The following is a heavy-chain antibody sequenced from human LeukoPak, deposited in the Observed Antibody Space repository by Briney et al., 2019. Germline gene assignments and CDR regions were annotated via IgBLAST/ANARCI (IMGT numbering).Heavy chain of an antibody. D-gene: IGHD3-16*01. CDR2: LYSDGNT. CDR1: GFTVITND. Sequence: PGGSLRLSCAASGFTVITNDMTWLRQAPGKGLEWVSVLYSDGNTKYADSVQGRFTISRDNSKNTLYLEMNSLSPDDTAVYYCARGVEPLAAYTLAYWGQGTLVTVPS. V-gene: IGHV3-53*01. J-gene: IGHJ4*02. CDR3: ARGVEPLAAYTLAY.